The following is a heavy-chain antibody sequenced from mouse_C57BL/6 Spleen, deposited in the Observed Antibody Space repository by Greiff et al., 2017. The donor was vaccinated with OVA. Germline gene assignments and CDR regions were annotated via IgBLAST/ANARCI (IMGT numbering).Heavy chain of an antibody. Sequence: EVKLVESGGGLVKPGGSLKLSCAASGFTFSSYAMSWVRQTPEKKLEWVATISDGGSYTYYPDNVKGRFTISRDNAKHNLYLQMSQLKAEDTAMYYCARDDCGYVYFDYWGQGTTLTVSS. CDR1: GFTFSSYA. CDR2: ISDGGSYT. CDR3: ARDDCGYVYFDY. J-gene: IGHJ2*01. D-gene: IGHD2-2*01. V-gene: IGHV5-4*01.